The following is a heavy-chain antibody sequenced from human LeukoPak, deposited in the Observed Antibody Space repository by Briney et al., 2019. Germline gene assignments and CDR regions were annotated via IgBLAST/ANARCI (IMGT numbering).Heavy chain of an antibody. CDR3: ARNGGYSSSWDNWFDP. D-gene: IGHD6-13*01. Sequence: ASVKVSCKASGYTFTDYYMHWVRQAPGQGLEWMGWINPNSGGTNYAQKFQGRVTMTRDTSISTAYMELSRLRSDDTAVYYCARNGGYSSSWDNWFDPWGQGTLVTVSS. CDR2: INPNSGGT. V-gene: IGHV1-2*02. CDR1: GYTFTDYY. J-gene: IGHJ5*02.